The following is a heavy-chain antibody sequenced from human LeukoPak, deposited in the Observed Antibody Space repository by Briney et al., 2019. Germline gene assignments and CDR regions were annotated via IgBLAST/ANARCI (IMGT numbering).Heavy chain of an antibody. CDR3: AVKYCSGGSCYPGDRFDY. J-gene: IGHJ4*02. CDR1: GYTFTSYY. V-gene: IGHV1-46*01. Sequence: ASVKVSCKASGYTFTSYYMHWVRQAPGQGLEWMGIINPSGGSTSYAQKFQGRVTMTRDTSTSTVYMELSSLRSEDTAVYYCAVKYCSGGSCYPGDRFDYWGQGTLVTVSS. CDR2: INPSGGST. D-gene: IGHD2-15*01.